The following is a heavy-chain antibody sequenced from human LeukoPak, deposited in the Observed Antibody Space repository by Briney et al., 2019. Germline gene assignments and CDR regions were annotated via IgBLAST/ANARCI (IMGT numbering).Heavy chain of an antibody. CDR3: ARTKRGYDSRLHLGY. CDR1: GFTFSSYG. CDR2: ISSSGSTI. V-gene: IGHV3-48*04. D-gene: IGHD3-22*01. Sequence: GGSLRLSCAASGFTFSSYGMSWVRQAPGKGLEWVSYISSSGSTIYYADSVKGRFTISRDNAKNSLYLQMNSLRAEDTAVYYCARTKRGYDSRLHLGYWGQGTLVTVSS. J-gene: IGHJ4*02.